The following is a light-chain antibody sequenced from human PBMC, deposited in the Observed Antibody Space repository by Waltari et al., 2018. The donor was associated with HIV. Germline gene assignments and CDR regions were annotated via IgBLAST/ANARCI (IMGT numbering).Light chain of an antibody. V-gene: IGLV2-14*03. Sequence: AVTQPASVSGLPGQSTPISSPGDASDFGLYTFVSWYQQHSGNPPRLILYDVDSRASGVSDRFSGSMSGNTASLTISGLRAEDEGHYYCASFTGDNTVIFGGGTEVTVL. CDR1: ASDFGLYTF. J-gene: IGLJ2*01. CDR3: ASFTGDNTVI. CDR2: DVD.